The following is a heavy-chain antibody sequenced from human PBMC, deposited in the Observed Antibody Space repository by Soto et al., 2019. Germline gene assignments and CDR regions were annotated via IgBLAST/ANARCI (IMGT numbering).Heavy chain of an antibody. CDR3: ARGLKGGNIVVVPAAIWFDP. D-gene: IGHD2-2*01. V-gene: IGHV4-34*01. CDR1: GGSFSGYY. CDR2: INHSGST. J-gene: IGHJ5*02. Sequence: QVQLQQWGAGLLKPSETLSLTCAVYGGSFSGYYWSWIRQPPGKGLEWIGEINHSGSTNYTPSLKSRVTISVDTSKNQFSLKLSSVTAADTAVYYCARGLKGGNIVVVPAAIWFDPWGQGTLVTVSS.